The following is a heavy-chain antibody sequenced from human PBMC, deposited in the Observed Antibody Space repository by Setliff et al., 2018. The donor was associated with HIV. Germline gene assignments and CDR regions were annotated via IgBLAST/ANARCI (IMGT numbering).Heavy chain of an antibody. D-gene: IGHD6-13*01. CDR3: ARGGRRSTWYLRGWCFDY. V-gene: IGHV4-59*08. J-gene: IGHJ4*02. CDR2: IHDSGSA. CDR1: GGSIKYDY. Sequence: SETLSLTCSVSGGSIKYDYWSWIRQSPGKGLEWIAWIHDSGSANYNPSLKSRVTISVETSTNHFSLILTSVTAADTAVYYCARGGRRSTWYLRGWCFDYWGQGTLVTVS.